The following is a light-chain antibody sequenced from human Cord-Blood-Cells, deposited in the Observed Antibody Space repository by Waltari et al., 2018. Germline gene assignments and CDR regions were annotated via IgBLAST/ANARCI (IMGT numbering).Light chain of an antibody. CDR1: QSVSSSY. J-gene: IGKJ4*01. V-gene: IGKV3-20*01. CDR2: GAS. Sequence: EIVLTQSPGTLSLSPGERATLSCRASQSVSSSYLAWYQQKPGQAPRLLIYGASSRATGITNRLSGSGSGTDFTLAISRLEPEDFAVYDCQQCGSSPLTFGGGTKVEIK. CDR3: QQCGSSPLT.